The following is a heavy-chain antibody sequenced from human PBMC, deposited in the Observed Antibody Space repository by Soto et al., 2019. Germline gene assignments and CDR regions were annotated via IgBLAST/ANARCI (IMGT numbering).Heavy chain of an antibody. CDR1: GGTFSSYA. D-gene: IGHD3-3*01. V-gene: IGHV1-69*13. CDR3: ARVFGLESSPPHLYYGMDV. Sequence: SVKVSCKASGGTFSSYAISWVRQAPGQGLEWMGGIIPIFGTANYAQKFQGRVTITADESTSTAYLELSSLRSEDPAGFYCARVFGLESSPPHLYYGMDVWGQGTTVTVSS. CDR2: IIPIFGTA. J-gene: IGHJ6*02.